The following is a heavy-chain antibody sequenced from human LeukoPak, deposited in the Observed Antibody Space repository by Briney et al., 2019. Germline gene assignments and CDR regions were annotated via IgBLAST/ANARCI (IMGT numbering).Heavy chain of an antibody. V-gene: IGHV3-74*01. D-gene: IGHD5-18*01. Sequence: PGGSLRLSCAASGFTFSNYWMHWVRQAPGKGLVWVSRINSDGSSTNYADSVKGRFTISRDNAKNTLDLQMNSLRAEDTAVYYCARAEVDTTMITPVNYYGMDVWGQGTTVTVSS. CDR1: GFTFSNYW. CDR2: INSDGSST. J-gene: IGHJ6*02. CDR3: ARAEVDTTMITPVNYYGMDV.